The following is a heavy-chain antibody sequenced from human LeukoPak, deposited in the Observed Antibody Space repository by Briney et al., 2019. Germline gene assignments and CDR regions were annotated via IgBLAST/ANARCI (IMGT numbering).Heavy chain of an antibody. CDR2: ISGSGGST. J-gene: IGHJ4*02. CDR3: AKDKGDYDRLFDY. Sequence: ETLSLTCAVYGGSFSGYYWSWIRQPPGKGLEWVSAISGSGGSTYYADPVKGRFTISRDNSKNTLYLQMNSLRAEDTAVYYCAKDKGDYDRLFDYWGQGTLVTVSS. CDR1: GGSFSGYY. D-gene: IGHD3-22*01. V-gene: IGHV3-23*01.